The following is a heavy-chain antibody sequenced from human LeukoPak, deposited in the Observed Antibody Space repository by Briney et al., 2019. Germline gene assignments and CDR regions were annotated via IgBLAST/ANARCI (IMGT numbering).Heavy chain of an antibody. CDR1: GGTFSSYA. CDR2: IIPILGIA. V-gene: IGHV1-69*04. Sequence: GASVKVSCKASGGTFSSYAISWVRQAPGQGLEWMGRIIPILGIANYAQKFQGRVTITTDESTSTAYMELSSLRSEDTAVYYCATRGGGGDAFDIWGQGTMATVSS. D-gene: IGHD3-10*01. CDR3: ATRGGGGDAFDI. J-gene: IGHJ3*02.